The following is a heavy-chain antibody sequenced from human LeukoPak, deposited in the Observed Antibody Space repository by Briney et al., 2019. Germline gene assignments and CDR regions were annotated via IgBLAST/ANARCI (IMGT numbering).Heavy chain of an antibody. D-gene: IGHD2-2*01. CDR3: AKGGCSSTTCYLANP. J-gene: IGHJ5*02. V-gene: IGHV3-30*18. Sequence: GRSLRLSCAASGLTFSSYGMHWVRQAPGKGLEWLAVISYDGTIRNYADSVKGRFTISRDNSKITLYLQMNSLTAEDTALYYCAKGGCSSTTCYLANPWGQGTLVTVSS. CDR1: GLTFSSYG. CDR2: ISYDGTIR.